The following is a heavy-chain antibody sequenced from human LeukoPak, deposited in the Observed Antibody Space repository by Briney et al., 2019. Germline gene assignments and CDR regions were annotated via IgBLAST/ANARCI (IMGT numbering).Heavy chain of an antibody. CDR1: GFTFSSYA. Sequence: PGRSLRLSCAASGFTFSSYAMHWVRQAPGKGLEWVAVISYDGSNKYYADSVKGRFTISRDNSKNTLYLQMNSLRAEDTAVYYCARDETAMSLDYWGQGTLVTVSS. J-gene: IGHJ4*02. CDR2: ISYDGSNK. D-gene: IGHD5-18*01. V-gene: IGHV3-30-3*01. CDR3: ARDETAMSLDY.